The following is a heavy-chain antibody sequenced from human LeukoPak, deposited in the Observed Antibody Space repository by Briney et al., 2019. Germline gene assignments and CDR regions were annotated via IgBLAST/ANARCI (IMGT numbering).Heavy chain of an antibody. Sequence: PSGTLSLTCGVSGGSISSNNWWSWIRQPPGKGLEWIGYIYYSGSTNYNPSVKSRVTISVDTSKNQFSLKLSSVTAADTAVYYCARRSGGRAFDIWGQGTMVTVSS. D-gene: IGHD2-15*01. CDR2: IYYSGST. CDR3: ARRSGGRAFDI. V-gene: IGHV4-4*02. J-gene: IGHJ3*02. CDR1: GGSISSNNW.